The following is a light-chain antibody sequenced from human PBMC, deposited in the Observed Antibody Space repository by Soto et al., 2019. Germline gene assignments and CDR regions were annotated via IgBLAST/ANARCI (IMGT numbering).Light chain of an antibody. V-gene: IGKV1-5*03. J-gene: IGKJ2*01. CDR2: KAS. CDR3: QQYYSYPYT. Sequence: DIQLTQSPSTLSASVGDRXTITXXASQSINIWLAWYQQKPGKAPKLLIYKASSLEGGVPSTFSGSGSGTEFTLSISSLQPDDFATYYCQQYYSYPYTFGQGTKLEI. CDR1: QSINIW.